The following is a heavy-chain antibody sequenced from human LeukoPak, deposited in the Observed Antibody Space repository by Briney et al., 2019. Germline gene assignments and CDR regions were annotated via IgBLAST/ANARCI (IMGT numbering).Heavy chain of an antibody. V-gene: IGHV4-39*01. CDR3: ARHGGIDDAFHI. CDR1: GGSISSSSSY. J-gene: IGHJ3*02. Sequence: KPSETLSLTCSVSGGSISSSSSYWGWIRQPPGKGLEWIGSISYSGTTYYNPSLRSRVTISVDTSKNQFSLKLTSVAAADTALYYCARHGGIDDAFHIWGQGTMVTVSS. CDR2: ISYSGTT. D-gene: IGHD6-13*01.